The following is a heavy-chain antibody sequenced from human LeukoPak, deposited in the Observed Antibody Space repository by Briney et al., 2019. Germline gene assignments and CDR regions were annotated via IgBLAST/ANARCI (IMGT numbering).Heavy chain of an antibody. V-gene: IGHV1-46*01. D-gene: IGHD6-13*01. CDR1: GYTFTSYY. Sequence: ASVKVSCKASGYTFTSYYMHWVRQAPGQGLEWMGIINPSGGSTSYAQKFQGRVTMTRDMSTSTVYLELSSLRSEDTAVYYCARDGSSWDNWFDPWGQGTLVTVSS. J-gene: IGHJ5*02. CDR2: INPSGGST. CDR3: ARDGSSWDNWFDP.